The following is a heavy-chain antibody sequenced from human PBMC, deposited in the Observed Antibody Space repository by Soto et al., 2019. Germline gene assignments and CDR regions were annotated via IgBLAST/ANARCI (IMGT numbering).Heavy chain of an antibody. CDR3: ARELSGYYGSRWFDP. J-gene: IGHJ5*02. Sequence: SETLSLTYTVSGGSISSGGYYWSWIRQHPGKGLEWIGSISYSGSTYYNPSLKSRVTISVDTSKNQFSLKLSSVTAADTAVYSCARELSGYYGSRWFDPWGQGTLVTVSS. CDR2: ISYSGST. D-gene: IGHD3-3*01. V-gene: IGHV4-31*03. CDR1: GGSISSGGYY.